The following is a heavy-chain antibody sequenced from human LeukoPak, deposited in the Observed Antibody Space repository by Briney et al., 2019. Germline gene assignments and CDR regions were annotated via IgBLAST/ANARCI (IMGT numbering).Heavy chain of an antibody. CDR3: AKDSFCSSTSCSDFDY. CDR1: GFTFNSYA. CDR2: ITGSGGSA. D-gene: IGHD2-2*01. V-gene: IGHV3-23*01. Sequence: GGSLRLSCAASGFTFNSYAMSWVRQAPGKGLEWVSAITGSGGSAYYADSVKGRFTISRNNSKNTLYLQMNSLRAEYTAVYYCAKDSFCSSTSCSDFDYWGQGTLVTVSS. J-gene: IGHJ4*02.